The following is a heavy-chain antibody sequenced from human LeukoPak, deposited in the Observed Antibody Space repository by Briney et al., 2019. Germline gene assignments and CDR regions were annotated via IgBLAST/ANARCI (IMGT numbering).Heavy chain of an antibody. J-gene: IGHJ4*02. Sequence: ASVKVSCKVSGYTLTELSMHWVRQAPGKGLEWMGGFDPEDGETIYAQKFQGRITMTEDTSTDTAYMELRSLRSEDTAVYYCSTDLEVEHFFDYWGQGTLVTVSS. D-gene: IGHD1-26*01. V-gene: IGHV1-24*01. CDR1: GYTLTELS. CDR3: STDLEVEHFFDY. CDR2: FDPEDGET.